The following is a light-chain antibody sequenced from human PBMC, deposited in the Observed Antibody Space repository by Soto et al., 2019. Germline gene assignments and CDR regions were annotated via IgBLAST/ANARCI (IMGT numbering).Light chain of an antibody. V-gene: IGKV1-39*01. CDR3: QQSHSTPVD. J-gene: IGKJ2*01. CDR1: QSISSY. CDR2: AAS. Sequence: DIQMTQSPSSLSASVGDRVTITCRASQSISSYLNWYQHKPGKAPRLLIYAASSLQSGVPSRFSGSGSGTYFTLNISSLQPEDSAAYYCQQSHSTPVDFGQGTNLEIK.